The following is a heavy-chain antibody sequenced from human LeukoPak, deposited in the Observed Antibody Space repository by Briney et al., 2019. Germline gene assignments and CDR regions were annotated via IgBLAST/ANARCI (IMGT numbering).Heavy chain of an antibody. V-gene: IGHV3-23*01. J-gene: IGHJ3*02. Sequence: GGSLRLSCAASGFTFSSYAMSRVRQAPGKGLEWVSAISGSGGSTYYADSVKGRFTISRDNSKNTLYLQMNSLRAEDTAVYYCAKRRSFGGSLGAFDIWGQGTMVTVSS. CDR2: ISGSGGST. D-gene: IGHD3-16*01. CDR3: AKRRSFGGSLGAFDI. CDR1: GFTFSSYA.